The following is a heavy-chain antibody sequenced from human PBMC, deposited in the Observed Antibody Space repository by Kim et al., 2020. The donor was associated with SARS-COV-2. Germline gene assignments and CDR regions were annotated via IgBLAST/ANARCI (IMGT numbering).Heavy chain of an antibody. Sequence: ADSVKGRFTSSRDNSKNTLYLQMNSLKAEDTAVYYCARDSERIAVAGFDYWGQGTLVTVSS. CDR3: ARDSERIAVAGFDY. V-gene: IGHV3-30*01. J-gene: IGHJ4*02. D-gene: IGHD6-19*01.